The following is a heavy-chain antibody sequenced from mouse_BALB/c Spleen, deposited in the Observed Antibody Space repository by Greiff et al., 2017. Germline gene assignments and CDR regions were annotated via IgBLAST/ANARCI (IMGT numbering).Heavy chain of an antibody. CDR3: ARSLTMITPFAY. J-gene: IGHJ3*01. V-gene: IGHV5-17*02. CDR2: ISSGSSTI. D-gene: IGHD2-4*01. Sequence: EVKLVESGGGLVQPGGSRKLSCAASGFTFSSFGMHWVRQAPEKGLEWVAYISSGSSTIYYADTVEGRFTISRDNPKNTLFLQMTSLRSEDTAMYYCARSLTMITPFAYWGQGTLVTVSA. CDR1: GFTFSSFG.